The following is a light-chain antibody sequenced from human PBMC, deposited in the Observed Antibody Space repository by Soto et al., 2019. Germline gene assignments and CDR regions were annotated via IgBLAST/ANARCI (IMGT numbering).Light chain of an antibody. CDR2: DVS. J-gene: IGLJ2*01. V-gene: IGLV2-14*03. Sequence: QSALTQPASVSGSPGQSITISCTGTRSDIGGYHYVSWYQQHPGKVPKLIIYDVSNRPSGVSNRFSGSKSANTASLTISGLPAEDEADYYCSSYTTISTLIFGGGTKLTVL. CDR1: RSDIGGYHY. CDR3: SSYTTISTLI.